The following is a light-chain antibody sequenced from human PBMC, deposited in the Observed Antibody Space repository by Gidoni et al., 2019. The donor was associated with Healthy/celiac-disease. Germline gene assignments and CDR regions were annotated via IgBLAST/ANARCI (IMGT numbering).Light chain of an antibody. CDR2: GKN. CDR1: SLRSYY. Sequence: SSELTQDPAVSVALGQTVRITCQVDSLRSYYASWYQQKPGQAPVLVIYGKNNRPSGIPERFSGSSSGNTASLTITGAQAEDEADYYCNSRDSSGNHLVFGGGTKLTVL. CDR3: NSRDSSGNHLV. J-gene: IGLJ2*01. V-gene: IGLV3-19*01.